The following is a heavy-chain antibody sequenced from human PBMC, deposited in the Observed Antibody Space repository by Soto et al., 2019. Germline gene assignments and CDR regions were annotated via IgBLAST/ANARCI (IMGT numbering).Heavy chain of an antibody. J-gene: IGHJ6*02. Sequence: SETLSLTCTVSGGSISSYYWSWIRQPPGKGLEWIGYIYYSGSTNYNPSLKSRVTISVDTSKNQFALKLSSVTAADTAVYYCARDTICGVVKEGDYYYYGMDVWGQGTTVTVSS. V-gene: IGHV4-59*01. CDR2: IYYSGST. CDR1: GGSISSYY. CDR3: ARDTICGVVKEGDYYYYGMDV. D-gene: IGHD3-3*01.